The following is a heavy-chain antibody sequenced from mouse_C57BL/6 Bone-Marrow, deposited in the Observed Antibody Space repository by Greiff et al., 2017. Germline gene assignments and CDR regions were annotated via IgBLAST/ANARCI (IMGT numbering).Heavy chain of an antibody. CDR1: GYSITSGYY. D-gene: IGHD1-1*01. V-gene: IGHV3-6*01. J-gene: IGHJ2*01. CDR2: ISYDGSN. CDR3: ARGGVYYYGSSYLNY. Sequence: EVKLLESGPGLVKPSQSLSLTCSVTGYSITSGYYWNWIRQFPGDKLEWMGYISYDGSNNYNPSLKNRISITRDTSKNQFFLKLNSVTTEDTATYYCARGGVYYYGSSYLNYWGQGTTLTVSS.